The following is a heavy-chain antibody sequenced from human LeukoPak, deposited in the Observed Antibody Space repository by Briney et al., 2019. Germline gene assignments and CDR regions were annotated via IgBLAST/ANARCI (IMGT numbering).Heavy chain of an antibody. J-gene: IGHJ4*02. CDR3: AREMGSFDAGCDY. Sequence: GGSLRLSCAASGFTFSSYSMNWVRQAPGKGLEWVSSISSSSSYIYYADSVKGRFTSSRDNAKNSLYLQMNSLRAEDTAVYYCAREMGSFDAGCDYWGQGTLVTVSS. D-gene: IGHD1-26*01. CDR2: ISSSSSYI. CDR1: GFTFSSYS. V-gene: IGHV3-21*01.